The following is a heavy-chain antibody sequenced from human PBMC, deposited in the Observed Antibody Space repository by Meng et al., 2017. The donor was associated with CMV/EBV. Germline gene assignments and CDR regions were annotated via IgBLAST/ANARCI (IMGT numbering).Heavy chain of an antibody. J-gene: IGHJ6*02. CDR1: GFTFSSYW. Sequence: GGSLSLSCAVSGFTFSSYWMHCVRQAPGQVLVWVSRSHSVGSSTSYADSVKGGSTISRGNAKNTLYLQMNSLIAEDTAVYYCARNTMVRGVIIYYYYCMDVWGQGTTVTVSS. CDR2: SHSVGSST. D-gene: IGHD3-10*01. CDR3: ARNTMVRGVIIYYYYCMDV. V-gene: IGHV3-74*01.